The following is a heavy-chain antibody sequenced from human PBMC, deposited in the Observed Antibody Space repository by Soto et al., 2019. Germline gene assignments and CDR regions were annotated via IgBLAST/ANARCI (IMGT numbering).Heavy chain of an antibody. D-gene: IGHD3-10*01. CDR1: GGTFSSYA. CDR3: ARERGYGTVFAN. J-gene: IGHJ4*02. Sequence: QVQLVQSGAEVKKPGSSVKVSCKASGGTFSSYAISWVRQAPGQGLERMGGIIPIFGTANYAQKFQGRVTITADKSPSTAYMELSSLRSEDSAVYYCARERGYGTVFANWGQGTLVTVPS. CDR2: IIPIFGTA. V-gene: IGHV1-69*06.